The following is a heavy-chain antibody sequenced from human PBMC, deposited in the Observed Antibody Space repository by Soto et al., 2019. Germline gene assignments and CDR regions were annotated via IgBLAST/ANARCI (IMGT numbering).Heavy chain of an antibody. CDR2: INAGNDNT. Sequence: QVQLVQSGAEVKKPGASVKVSFKASGYTFTTYVMHWLRQAPGQRLEWMGWINAGNDNTKYSEKFQGRVTITRDTSASTVYMELSSLSSEDTAVYYCARVGHYYYGMDVWGQGTTVTVSS. CDR1: GYTFTTYV. CDR3: ARVGHYYYGMDV. D-gene: IGHD3-3*01. J-gene: IGHJ6*02. V-gene: IGHV1-3*01.